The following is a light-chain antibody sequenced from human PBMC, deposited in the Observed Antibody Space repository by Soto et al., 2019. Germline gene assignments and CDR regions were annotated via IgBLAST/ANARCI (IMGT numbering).Light chain of an antibody. Sequence: QSVLTQPPSASGTPGQRVTISCSGSSFNIGINAVNWYQQLPGTAPKLVIYDNNQRPSGVPDRFSGSKSGISASLAISGLQSEDEADYSCAAWDDSLNGLVFGTGTQLTVL. CDR2: DNN. J-gene: IGLJ7*01. V-gene: IGLV1-44*01. CDR1: SFNIGINA. CDR3: AAWDDSLNGLV.